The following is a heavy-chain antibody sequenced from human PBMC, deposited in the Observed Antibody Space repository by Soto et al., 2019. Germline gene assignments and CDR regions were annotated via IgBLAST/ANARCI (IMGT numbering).Heavy chain of an antibody. V-gene: IGHV1-8*01. CDR3: ARSPDSSIWSGYYYHYHMDV. CDR2: MNPNSGNT. D-gene: IGHD6-13*01. Sequence: ASVKVSCKASGYTFTSYDINWVRQATGQGLEWMGWMNPNSGNTGYAQKFQGRVTMTRNTSISTAYMELSSLRSEDTAVYYCARSPDSSIWSGYYYHYHMDVWGQGTTVPVSS. J-gene: IGHJ6*03. CDR1: GYTFTSYD.